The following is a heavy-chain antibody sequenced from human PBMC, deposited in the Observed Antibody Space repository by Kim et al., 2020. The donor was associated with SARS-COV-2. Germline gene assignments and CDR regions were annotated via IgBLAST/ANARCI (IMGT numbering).Heavy chain of an antibody. J-gene: IGHJ6*02. CDR2: IKSKTDGGTT. D-gene: IGHD6-13*01. V-gene: IGHV3-15*01. CDR1: GFTFSNAW. CDR3: TTPSIIAAAGTGPYYYYYGMDV. Sequence: GGSLRLSCAASGFTFSNAWMSWVRQAPGKGLEWVGRIKSKTDGGTTDYAAPVKGRFTISRDDSKNTLYLQMNSLKTEDTAVYYCTTPSIIAAAGTGPYYYYYGMDVWGQGTTVTVSS.